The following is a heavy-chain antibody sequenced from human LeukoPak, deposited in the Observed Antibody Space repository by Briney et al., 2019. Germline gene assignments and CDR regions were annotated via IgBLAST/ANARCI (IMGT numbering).Heavy chain of an antibody. CDR3: ARDLTSSSTAYFHH. D-gene: IGHD6-6*01. CDR2: ISSSSSYL. J-gene: IGHJ1*01. V-gene: IGHV3-21*01. CDR1: GFTFSTYS. Sequence: GGSLRLSCAASGFTFSTYSMNWVRQVPGKGLEWVSSISSSSSYLYYADSVKGRFTISRDDAKNSLYLQMNSLRAEDTAVYYCARDLTSSSTAYFHHWGQGTLVTVSS.